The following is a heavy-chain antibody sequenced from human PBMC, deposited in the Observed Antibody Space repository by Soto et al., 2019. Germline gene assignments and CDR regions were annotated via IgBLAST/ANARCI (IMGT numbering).Heavy chain of an antibody. CDR1: GGSFSGYF. V-gene: IGHV4-34*01. Sequence: SETLSLTCAVYGGSFSGYFWTWIRQPPGKGLEWIGEINHSGTTNYNPSLKSRVAVSVDTSKNQFSLKVTSVTAADTALYYCARGTSIRDAPDKNYFDSWGHGTLVTVSS. CDR2: INHSGTT. CDR3: ARGTSIRDAPDKNYFDS. J-gene: IGHJ4*01.